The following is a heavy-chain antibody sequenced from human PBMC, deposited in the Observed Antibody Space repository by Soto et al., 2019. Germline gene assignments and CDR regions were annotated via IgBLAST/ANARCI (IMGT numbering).Heavy chain of an antibody. Sequence: SETLSLTCTVSGTSISSYYWSWIRQPPGKGLEWIANIHYSGTTNYNPSLASRVTLSVDASKNQFSLKMTSVTAADRAMYFCARYNSYAIDYWGRGTLVTVSS. V-gene: IGHV4-59*01. J-gene: IGHJ4*02. CDR3: ARYNSYAIDY. D-gene: IGHD2-8*01. CDR2: IHYSGTT. CDR1: GTSISSYY.